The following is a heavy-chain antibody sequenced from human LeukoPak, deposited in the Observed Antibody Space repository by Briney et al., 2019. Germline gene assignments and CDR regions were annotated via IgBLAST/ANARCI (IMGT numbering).Heavy chain of an antibody. CDR3: ARVGSSSWYEGWWFDP. CDR2: IYSGGST. D-gene: IGHD6-13*01. V-gene: IGHV3-53*01. CDR1: GFTVSSNY. J-gene: IGHJ5*02. Sequence: GGSLRLSCAASGFTVSSNYMSWVRQAPGKGLEWVSVIYSGGSTYHADSVKGRFTISRDNSKNTLYLQMNSLRAEDTAVYYCARVGSSSWYEGWWFDPWGQGALVTVSS.